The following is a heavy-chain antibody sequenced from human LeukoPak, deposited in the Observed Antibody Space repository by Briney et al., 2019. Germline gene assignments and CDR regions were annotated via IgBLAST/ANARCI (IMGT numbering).Heavy chain of an antibody. CDR1: GGSISSSSYY. CDR3: ARQSPRSRVITSYYYYSYYYMDV. D-gene: IGHD3-22*01. J-gene: IGHJ6*03. V-gene: IGHV4-39*01. CDR2: IYYSGST. Sequence: PSETLSLTCTVSGGSISSSSYYWGWIRQPPGKGLEWIGSIYYSGSTYYNPSLKSRVTISVDTSKNQFSLKLSSVTAADTAVYYCARQSPRSRVITSYYYYSYYYMDVWGKGTTVTISS.